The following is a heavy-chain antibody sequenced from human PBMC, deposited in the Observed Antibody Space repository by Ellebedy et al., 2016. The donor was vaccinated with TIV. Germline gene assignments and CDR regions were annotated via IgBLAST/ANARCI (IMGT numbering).Heavy chain of an antibody. Sequence: ASVKVSCXASGYTFTGHYLHWVRQAPGQGLEWMGWINPNSGVTNYAQKFQGRVTMTRDRSIGTAYMEVTRLRSDDTAVYYCARGALYYYAMDVWGLGTTVTVSS. D-gene: IGHD3-3*02. CDR2: INPNSGVT. V-gene: IGHV1-2*02. CDR3: ARGALYYYAMDV. CDR1: GYTFTGHY. J-gene: IGHJ6*02.